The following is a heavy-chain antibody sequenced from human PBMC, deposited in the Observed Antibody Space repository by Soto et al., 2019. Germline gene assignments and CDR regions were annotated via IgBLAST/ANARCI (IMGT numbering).Heavy chain of an antibody. Sequence: SETLSLTCTVSGGSISSGDYYWSWVRQPPGKGLEWIGYIYYSGSTYYNPSLKSRVTILVDTSKNHFSLKLSSVTAADTAVYYCAREGGVAVAVDYWGQGTLVTVSS. CDR2: IYYSGST. J-gene: IGHJ4*02. CDR3: AREGGVAVAVDY. D-gene: IGHD6-19*01. CDR1: GGSISSGDYY. V-gene: IGHV4-30-4*01.